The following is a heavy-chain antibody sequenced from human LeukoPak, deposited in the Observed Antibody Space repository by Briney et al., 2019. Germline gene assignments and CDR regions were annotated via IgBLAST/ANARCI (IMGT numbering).Heavy chain of an antibody. CDR1: GFTFSSYA. D-gene: IGHD3-16*02. CDR3: ASDPRSWNPYDYVWGSYRNDY. V-gene: IGHV3-21*01. CDR2: ISSSSSYI. Sequence: GGSLRLSCAASGFTFSSYAMSWVRQAPGKGLEWVSSISSSSSYIYYADSVKGRFTISRDNAKNSLYLQMNSLRAEDTAVYYCASDPRSWNPYDYVWGSYRNDYWGQGTLVTVSS. J-gene: IGHJ4*02.